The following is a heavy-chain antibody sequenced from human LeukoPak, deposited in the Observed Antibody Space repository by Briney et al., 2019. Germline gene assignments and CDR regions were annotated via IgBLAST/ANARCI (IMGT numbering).Heavy chain of an antibody. CDR1: GFTFSSYA. CDR3: AKRITTFTVAGGFDI. J-gene: IGHJ3*02. V-gene: IGHV3-30*04. Sequence: GGSLRLSCAASGFTFSSYAMHWVRQAPGKGLEWVAVISYDGNIKFYADPVEGRFTISRDNSKNTLHLEMNSLRAEDTAVYYCAKRITTFTVAGGFDIWGQGTMVTVSS. D-gene: IGHD3-3*01. CDR2: ISYDGNIK.